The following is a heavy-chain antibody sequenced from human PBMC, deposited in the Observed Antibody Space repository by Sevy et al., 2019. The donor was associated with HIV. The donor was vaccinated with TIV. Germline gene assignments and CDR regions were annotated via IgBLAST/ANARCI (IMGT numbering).Heavy chain of an antibody. J-gene: IGHJ4*02. CDR3: AREGCTKPHDY. CDR2: LSFGCGKI. Sequence: GGSLRLSCAASGFDFSIYSMSWVRQAPGKGLEWVSTLSFGCGKINYADSVKGRFTIPRDNSKNSVYLQMNNMRVEDTAVYYCAREGCTKPHDYWGQGTLVTVSS. CDR1: GFDFSIYS. D-gene: IGHD2-8*01. V-gene: IGHV3-23*01.